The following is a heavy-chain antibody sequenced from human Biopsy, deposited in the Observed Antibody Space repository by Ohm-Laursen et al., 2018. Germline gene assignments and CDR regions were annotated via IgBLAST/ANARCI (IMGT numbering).Heavy chain of an antibody. D-gene: IGHD5-12*01. CDR3: AGRPWPNAFDI. V-gene: IGHV4-61*01. Sequence: SETLSLTCAVSGVSVSSGSYYWSRIRQPTGKGLEWNGYIYYSGSTNYNPSLKSPVTISVDTSRNQFSLNLSSVTAADKAVYYCAGRPWPNAFDIWGQGTTVTVSS. CDR2: IYYSGST. J-gene: IGHJ3*02. CDR1: GVSVSSGSYY.